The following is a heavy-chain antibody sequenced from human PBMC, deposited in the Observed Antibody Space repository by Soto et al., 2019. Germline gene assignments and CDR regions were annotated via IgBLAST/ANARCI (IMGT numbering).Heavy chain of an antibody. Sequence: SVKVSCKASGGTFSSYAISWVRQAPGQGLEWMGGIIPIFGTANYAQKFQGRVTITADESTSTAYMELSSLRSEDTAVYYCARETLAFRRDCTNGVCYGNYFDYWGQGTLVTSPQ. J-gene: IGHJ4*02. CDR2: IIPIFGTA. V-gene: IGHV1-69*13. CDR1: GGTFSSYA. D-gene: IGHD2-8*01. CDR3: ARETLAFRRDCTNGVCYGNYFDY.